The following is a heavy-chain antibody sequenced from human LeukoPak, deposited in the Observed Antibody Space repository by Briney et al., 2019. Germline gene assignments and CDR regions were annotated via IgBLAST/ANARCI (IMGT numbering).Heavy chain of an antibody. V-gene: IGHV1-46*01. Sequence: GASVKVSCRASGYTFTSYYMHWVRQAPGQGLEWMGIINPSGGSTSYAQKFQGRVTMTRDTSTSTVYMELSSLRSEDTAVYYCARDRGDSYGYRRGNWFDPWGQGTLVTVSS. CDR2: INPSGGST. CDR3: ARDRGDSYGYRRGNWFDP. J-gene: IGHJ5*02. CDR1: GYTFTSYY. D-gene: IGHD5-18*01.